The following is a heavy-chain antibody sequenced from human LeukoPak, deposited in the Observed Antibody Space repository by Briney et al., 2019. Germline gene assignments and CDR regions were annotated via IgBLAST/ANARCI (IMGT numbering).Heavy chain of an antibody. V-gene: IGHV1-18*01. Sequence: GASVKVSCKASGYIFSNYAVSWVRQAPGHGLEWMGWVSTYNGKTNYAQKFQDRVTMTTDTSTRIVYMDLRSLRSDDTAMYYCARDQCGHPLEDAFEVWGQGTMVIVSS. J-gene: IGHJ3*01. CDR1: GYIFSNYA. CDR3: ARDQCGHPLEDAFEV. D-gene: IGHD1-26*01. CDR2: VSTYNGKT.